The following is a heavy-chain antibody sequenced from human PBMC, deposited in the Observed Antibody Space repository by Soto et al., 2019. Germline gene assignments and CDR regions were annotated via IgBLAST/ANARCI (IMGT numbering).Heavy chain of an antibody. CDR3: AKAGGYCTNGVCHRQSDYYYMDV. CDR1: GFTFSSYA. CDR2: ISGSGGST. Sequence: GGSLRLSCAASGFTFSSYAMSWVRQAPGKGLEWVSAISGSGGSTYYADSVKGRFTISRDNSKNTLYLQMNSLRAEDTAVYYCAKAGGYCTNGVCHRQSDYYYMDVWGKGTTVTVSS. V-gene: IGHV3-23*01. D-gene: IGHD2-8*01. J-gene: IGHJ6*03.